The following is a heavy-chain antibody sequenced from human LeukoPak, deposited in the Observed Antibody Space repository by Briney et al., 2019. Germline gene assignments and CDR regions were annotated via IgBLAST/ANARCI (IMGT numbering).Heavy chain of an antibody. D-gene: IGHD4-23*01. V-gene: IGHV3-23*01. J-gene: IGHJ4*02. Sequence: GGSLRLSCAASGFTFSSYAMNWVRQAPGKGLEWVSAISGSGGSTYYADSVKGRFTISRDNSKNTLYLQMNSLRVEDTAVYYCAKYAPPTTVVTRFFDYWGQGTLVTVSS. CDR3: AKYAPPTTVVTRFFDY. CDR1: GFTFSSYA. CDR2: ISGSGGST.